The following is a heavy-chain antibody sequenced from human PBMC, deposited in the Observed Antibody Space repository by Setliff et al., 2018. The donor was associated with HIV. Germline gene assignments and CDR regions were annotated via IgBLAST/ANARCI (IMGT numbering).Heavy chain of an antibody. CDR2: IYTSGST. V-gene: IGHV4-4*07. CDR1: GGSISSYY. J-gene: IGHJ6*04. Sequence: SETLSLTCTVSGGSISSYYWSWIRQPAGKGLEWIGRIYTSGSTNYNPSLKSRVTISVDTSKNQFSLKLSFVTAADTAVYSCARAVKAVGILDVWGKGTTVTVSS. CDR3: ARAVKAVGILDV. D-gene: IGHD4-17*01.